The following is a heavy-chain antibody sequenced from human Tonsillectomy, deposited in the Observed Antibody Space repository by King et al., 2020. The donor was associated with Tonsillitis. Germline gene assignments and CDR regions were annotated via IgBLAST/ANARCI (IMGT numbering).Heavy chain of an antibody. CDR1: GFTVSSNY. Sequence: VQLVQSGGGLIQPGGSLRLSCAASGFTVSSNYMSWVRQAPGKGLEWGSVIYSGGSTYYANSVKGRFTISRDNSKNTLDLQMNSLRAEDTAVYYCARDRGSSWGEGYFQHWGQGTLVTVSS. CDR3: ARDRGSSWGEGYFQH. D-gene: IGHD6-13*01. J-gene: IGHJ1*01. V-gene: IGHV3-53*01. CDR2: IYSGGST.